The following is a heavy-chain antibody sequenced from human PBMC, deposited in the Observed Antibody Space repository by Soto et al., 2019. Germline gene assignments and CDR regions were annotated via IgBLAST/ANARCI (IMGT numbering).Heavy chain of an antibody. CDR3: AREETDILTGYYRGNWFDS. Sequence: DSVQVSCKASGYPFTSYGISWVRQAPGQGLEWMGWISAYNGNTNYAQKLQGRVTMTTDTSTSTAYMELRSLRSDDTAVYYCAREETDILTGYYRGNWFDSWGQGSLVTVAS. J-gene: IGHJ5*01. CDR1: GYPFTSYG. CDR2: ISAYNGNT. V-gene: IGHV1-18*04. D-gene: IGHD3-9*01.